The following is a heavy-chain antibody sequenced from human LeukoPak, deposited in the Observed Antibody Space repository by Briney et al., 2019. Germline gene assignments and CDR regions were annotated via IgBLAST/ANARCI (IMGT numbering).Heavy chain of an antibody. D-gene: IGHD2-21*01. Sequence: GESLKISCKGSGYSFTSYWIGWGRQMPGQGLEWMGIIYPGDSDTRYSPSFQGQVTISADKSISTAYLQWSSLKASDTDMYYCARHIVVVGGDYFGYWGQGTLVSVSS. CDR3: ARHIVVVGGDYFGY. CDR2: IYPGDSDT. J-gene: IGHJ4*02. V-gene: IGHV5-51*01. CDR1: GYSFTSYW.